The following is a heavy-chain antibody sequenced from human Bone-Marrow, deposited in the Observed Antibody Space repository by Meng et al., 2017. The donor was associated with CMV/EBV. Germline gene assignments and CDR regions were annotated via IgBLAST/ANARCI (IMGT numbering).Heavy chain of an antibody. J-gene: IGHJ6*02. V-gene: IGHV1-18*01. CDR2: ISAYHANT. CDR3: ARAGGCHYEGSYHGLDV. Sequence: ASVKVSCKTSGYIFTNYGISWVRQAPGQGLEWMGWISAYHANTNYAEKFQGRVTMTTDTFTSTACMSLRRLKSDDTAVYYCARAGGCHYEGSYHGLDVWGLGTTVTVSS. D-gene: IGHD1-26*01. CDR1: GYIFTNYG.